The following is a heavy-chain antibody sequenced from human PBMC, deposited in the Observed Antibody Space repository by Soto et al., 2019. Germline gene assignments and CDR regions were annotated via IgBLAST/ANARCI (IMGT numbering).Heavy chain of an antibody. V-gene: IGHV4-4*07. D-gene: IGHD3-10*01. Sequence: QVQVQESGPGLVKPSETLSLTCTVPGGSIGSYYFSWIRQSAGKGLEWIGRIDPGGTTNYNPSLRSRVTMSVDASKNQFSLNLSSVTAADTAVYFCARGPRGYVYYHGMDVWGQGTTVTVSS. J-gene: IGHJ6*02. CDR1: GGSIGSYY. CDR3: ARGPRGYVYYHGMDV. CDR2: IDPGGTT.